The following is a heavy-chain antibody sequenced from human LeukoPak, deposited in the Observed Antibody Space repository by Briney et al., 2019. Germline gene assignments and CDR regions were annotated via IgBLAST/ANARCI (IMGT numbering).Heavy chain of an antibody. J-gene: IGHJ6*03. CDR2: ISAYNGNT. CDR1: GYTFTSYG. CDR3: ARRLAACSSTSCYAYYYYMDV. V-gene: IGHV1-18*01. D-gene: IGHD2-2*01. Sequence: ASVKVSCKASGYTFTSYGISWVRQAPGQGLEWMGWISAYNGNTNYAQKLQGRVTMTTDTSTSTAYMELRSLRSDDTAVYYCARRLAACSSTSCYAYYYYMDVWGKGTTVTISS.